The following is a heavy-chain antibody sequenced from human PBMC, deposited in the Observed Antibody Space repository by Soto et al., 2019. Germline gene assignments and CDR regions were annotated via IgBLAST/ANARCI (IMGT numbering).Heavy chain of an antibody. J-gene: IGHJ4*02. CDR2: ISYDGSNK. Sequence: GGSLRLSCAASGFTFSSYAMHWVRQAPGKGLEWVAVISYDGSNKYYADSVKGRFSISRDNSKNTLYLQMNSLRAEDTAVYYCAQWAGAFDYWGQGTLVTVSS. CDR1: GFTFSSYA. CDR3: AQWAGAFDY. V-gene: IGHV3-30-3*01. D-gene: IGHD1-26*01.